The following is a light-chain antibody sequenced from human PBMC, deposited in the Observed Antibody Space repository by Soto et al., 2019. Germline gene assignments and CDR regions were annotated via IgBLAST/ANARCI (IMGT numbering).Light chain of an antibody. Sequence: EIVLTQSPATLSLSPGERATLSCRASQSVSSYLAWYQQKPGQAPRLLIYDASNRATGIPARFSGSGSGTDLTLTISSLEPEAFAVYYCQQRSNWPPLTFGQGTRLEIK. CDR2: DAS. CDR1: QSVSSY. J-gene: IGKJ5*01. V-gene: IGKV3-11*01. CDR3: QQRSNWPPLT.